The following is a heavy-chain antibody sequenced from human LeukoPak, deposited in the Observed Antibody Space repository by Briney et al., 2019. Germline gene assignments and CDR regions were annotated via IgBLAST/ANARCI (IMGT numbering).Heavy chain of an antibody. V-gene: IGHV1-18*01. CDR1: GYTFTSYG. CDR2: ISAYNGNT. Sequence: ASVKVSCKASGYTFTSYGITWVRQAPGQGLEWMGWISAYNGNTNYPQKLQGRVTMTTDTSTSTAYMELRSLSSDDTAVYYCARDQQLVRACYYYYGMDVWGQGTTVTVSS. CDR3: ARDQQLVRACYYYYGMDV. J-gene: IGHJ6*02. D-gene: IGHD6-13*01.